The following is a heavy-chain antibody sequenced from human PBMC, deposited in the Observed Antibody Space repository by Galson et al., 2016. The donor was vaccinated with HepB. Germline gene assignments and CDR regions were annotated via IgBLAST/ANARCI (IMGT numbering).Heavy chain of an antibody. Sequence: SLRLSCAASGFTFNIYAMSWVRLAPGKGLEWVSAISSGGTTYYADSVEGRFTISRDNSKNTLSLQMNSLRAEDTAFYYCAKATSGSAYGSRYFQHWGQGTLVTVSS. V-gene: IGHV3-23*01. J-gene: IGHJ1*01. CDR2: ISSGGTT. CDR1: GFTFNIYA. CDR3: AKATSGSAYGSRYFQH. D-gene: IGHD4-17*01.